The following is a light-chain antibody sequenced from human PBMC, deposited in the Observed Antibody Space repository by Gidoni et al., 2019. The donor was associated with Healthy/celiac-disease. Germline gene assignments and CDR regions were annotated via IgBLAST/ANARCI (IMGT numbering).Light chain of an antibody. Sequence: DIVMTQSPDSLAVSLGERATINCKSSQSVLYSSNNKNYLAWYQQKPGQPPKLLIYWASTRESGVPEGFSGSGSGTDFTLTISSLQAEDVAVYYCQQYYSTPLTFGGGTKVEIK. CDR3: QQYYSTPLT. CDR1: QSVLYSSNNKNY. V-gene: IGKV4-1*01. CDR2: WAS. J-gene: IGKJ4*01.